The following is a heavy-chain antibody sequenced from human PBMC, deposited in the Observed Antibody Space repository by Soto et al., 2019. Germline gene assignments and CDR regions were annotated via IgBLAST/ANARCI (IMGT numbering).Heavy chain of an antibody. CDR2: VTPNSGGT. J-gene: IGHJ4*02. D-gene: IGHD6-13*01. Sequence: QVQLVQSGAAVKKPGASVKVSCKASGYTFQTYDIIWVRQATGQGLEWMGWVTPNSGGTVYAQKFQGRVTMTRDTATSTAYVELSSLRSDDTALYYCATHQDQQQLVNWGQGTLVTVSS. V-gene: IGHV1-8*02. CDR3: ATHQDQQQLVN. CDR1: GYTFQTYD.